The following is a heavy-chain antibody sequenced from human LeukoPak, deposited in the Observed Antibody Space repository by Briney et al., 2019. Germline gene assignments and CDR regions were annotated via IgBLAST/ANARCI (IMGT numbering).Heavy chain of an antibody. CDR3: ARSYYGSGSYSVPLDY. CDR2: IYYSGST. CDR1: GGSISSYY. J-gene: IGHJ4*02. Sequence: PSETLSLTCIVSGGSISSYYWSWIRQPPGKGLEWIGYIYYSGSTNYNPSLKSRVTISVDTSKNQFSLKLSSVTAADTAVYYCARSYYGSGSYSVPLDYWGQGTLVTVSS. D-gene: IGHD3-10*01. V-gene: IGHV4-59*01.